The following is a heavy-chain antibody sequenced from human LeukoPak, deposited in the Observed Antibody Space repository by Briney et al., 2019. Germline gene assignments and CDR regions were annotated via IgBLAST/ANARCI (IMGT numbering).Heavy chain of an antibody. D-gene: IGHD3-3*01. Sequence: SVKVSCKASGGTFSSYAISWVRQAPGQGLEWMGGIIPIFGTANYAQKFQGRVTITTDESTSTAYMELSSLRSEDTAVYYCARGGSFWSGSIYYYMDVWGKGTTVTVSS. CDR1: GGTFSSYA. J-gene: IGHJ6*03. CDR2: IIPIFGTA. CDR3: ARGGSFWSGSIYYYMDV. V-gene: IGHV1-69*05.